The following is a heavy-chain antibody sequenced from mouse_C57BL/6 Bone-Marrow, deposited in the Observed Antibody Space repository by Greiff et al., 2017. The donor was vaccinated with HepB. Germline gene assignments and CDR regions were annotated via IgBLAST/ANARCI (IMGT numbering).Heavy chain of an antibody. V-gene: IGHV5-16*01. J-gene: IGHJ2*01. CDR1: GFTFSDYY. Sequence: EVQVVESEGGLVQPGSSMKLSCTASGFTFSDYYMAWVRQVPEKGLEWVANINYDGSSTYYLDSLKSRFIISRDNAKNILYLQMSSLKSEDTATYYCARDDGSSYESYFDYWGQGTTLTVSS. D-gene: IGHD1-1*01. CDR3: ARDDGSSYESYFDY. CDR2: INYDGSST.